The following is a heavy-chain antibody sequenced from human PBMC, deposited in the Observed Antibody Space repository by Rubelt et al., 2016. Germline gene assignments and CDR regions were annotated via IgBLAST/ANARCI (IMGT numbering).Heavy chain of an antibody. Sequence: QVQLVQSGAEVKKPGASVKVSCKASGYTFTTYGINWVRQATGQGLEWMGWISAYNGNTNHAQKLKGRGNMTTDTSTSTAYMELRSLGSDDTAVYYCAREAYSGRYPLIDYWGQGTLVTVSS. V-gene: IGHV1-18*01. J-gene: IGHJ4*02. CDR1: GYTFTTYG. CDR2: ISAYNGNT. CDR3: AREAYSGRYPLIDY. D-gene: IGHD1-26*01.